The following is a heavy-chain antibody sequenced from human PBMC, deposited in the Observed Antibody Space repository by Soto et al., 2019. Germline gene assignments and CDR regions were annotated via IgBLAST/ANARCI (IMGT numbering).Heavy chain of an antibody. Sequence: QVQLVQSGAEVKKPGASVKVSCKASGYTFTSYGISWVRQAPGQGLEWMGWISAYNGNTNYAQKLQGRVTMTTDTSTSTAYMELRRLRSDDTAVYYCARDQGVQLERLGEYYYFGMDVWGQGTTVTVSS. CDR1: GYTFTSYG. V-gene: IGHV1-18*01. J-gene: IGHJ6*02. D-gene: IGHD1-1*01. CDR2: ISAYNGNT. CDR3: ARDQGVQLERLGEYYYFGMDV.